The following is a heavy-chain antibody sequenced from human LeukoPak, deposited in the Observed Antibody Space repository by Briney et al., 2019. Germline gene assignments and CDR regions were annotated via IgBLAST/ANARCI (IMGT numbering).Heavy chain of an antibody. Sequence: ASVKVSCKASGHTFTGYYMHWVRQAPGQGLEWMGWINPNSGGTNYAQKFQGRVTMTRDTSISTAYMELSRLRSDDTAVYYCASPDTYYYDSSGYPWYWGQGTLVTVSS. CDR3: ASPDTYYYDSSGYPWY. J-gene: IGHJ4*02. D-gene: IGHD3-22*01. CDR1: GHTFTGYY. V-gene: IGHV1-2*02. CDR2: INPNSGGT.